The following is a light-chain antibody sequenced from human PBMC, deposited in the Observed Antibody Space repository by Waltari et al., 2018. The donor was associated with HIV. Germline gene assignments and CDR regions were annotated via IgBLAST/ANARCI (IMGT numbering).Light chain of an antibody. V-gene: IGKV1-8*01. J-gene: IGKJ4*01. CDR1: QGISSY. Sequence: AIRMTQSPSSFSASTGDRVTITCRAGQGISSYLAWYQQKPGKAPKLLIYAASTLQSGVPSRFSGSGSGTDFTLTISCLQSEDFATYYCQQYYSYPLTFGGGTKVESK. CDR2: AAS. CDR3: QQYYSYPLT.